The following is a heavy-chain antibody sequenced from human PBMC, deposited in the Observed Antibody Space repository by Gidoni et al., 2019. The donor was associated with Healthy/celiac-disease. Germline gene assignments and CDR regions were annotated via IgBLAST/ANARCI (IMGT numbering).Heavy chain of an antibody. D-gene: IGHD2-2*01. V-gene: IGHV3-9*01. CDR1: GFTFAGYA. CDR3: AKARHCSSTSCYSYYYYGMDV. CDR2: ISWNSGGI. J-gene: IGHJ6*02. Sequence: EVQLVESGGGLVQPGWSLSLSCAASGFTFAGYALPCVRQAPGKGLEWVSGISWNSGGIGYADSVKGRFTITRDNAKNSLYLQMNSLRAEDTALYYCAKARHCSSTSCYSYYYYGMDVWGQGTTVTVSS.